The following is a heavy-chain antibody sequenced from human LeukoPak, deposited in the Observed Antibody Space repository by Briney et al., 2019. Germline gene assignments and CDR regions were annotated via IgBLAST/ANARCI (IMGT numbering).Heavy chain of an antibody. D-gene: IGHD3-22*01. CDR2: IYYSGTT. Sequence: SETLSLTCTVSGGSISSYYWSWIRQPPGKGLEWIGYIYYSGTTNYNPSLKSRVTISVDTSKNQFSLKLSSVTAADTAVYYCARHVSSGYQSNWFDPWGQGTLVTVSS. J-gene: IGHJ5*02. CDR3: ARHVSSGYQSNWFDP. V-gene: IGHV4-59*08. CDR1: GGSISSYY.